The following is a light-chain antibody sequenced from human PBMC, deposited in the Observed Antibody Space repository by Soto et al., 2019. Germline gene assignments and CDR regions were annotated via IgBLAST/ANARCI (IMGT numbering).Light chain of an antibody. Sequence: DIQMAQYPPSLSASVGDRVTITCRASQGIRNFVAWYQQKPGKAPKLLIYAASTLQSGVPSRFSGSGSVTDFKLTINSLQPEDVATYSCQKYSSVPVFGPGTKVEIK. CDR3: QKYSSVPV. CDR1: QGIRNF. CDR2: AAS. J-gene: IGKJ3*01. V-gene: IGKV1-27*01.